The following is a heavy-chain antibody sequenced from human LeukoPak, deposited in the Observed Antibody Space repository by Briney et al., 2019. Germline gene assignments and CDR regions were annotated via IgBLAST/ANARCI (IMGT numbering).Heavy chain of an antibody. Sequence: GRSLRLSCAASGFTFSSYAMHWVRQAPGKGLEWVAVISYDGSNEYYADSVKGRFTISRDNSKNTLYLQMNSLRAEDTAVYYCARVKQQLVTTNLNWFDPWGQGTLVTVSS. V-gene: IGHV3-30-3*01. CDR1: GFTFSSYA. D-gene: IGHD6-13*01. J-gene: IGHJ5*02. CDR3: ARVKQQLVTTNLNWFDP. CDR2: ISYDGSNE.